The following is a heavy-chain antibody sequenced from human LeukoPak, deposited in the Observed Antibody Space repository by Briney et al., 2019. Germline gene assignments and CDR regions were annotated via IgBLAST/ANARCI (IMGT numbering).Heavy chain of an antibody. J-gene: IGHJ3*02. CDR2: ISAYNGDT. CDR1: GYTFTSYG. Sequence: EASVKVSCKASGYTFTSYGISWVRQAPGQGLEWMGWISAYNGDTNYAQKLQGRVTMTTDTSTSTAYMELRSLRSDDTAVYYCARDNWRRASHDAFDIWGQGTMVTVSS. V-gene: IGHV1-18*01. CDR3: ARDNWRRASHDAFDI. D-gene: IGHD5-24*01.